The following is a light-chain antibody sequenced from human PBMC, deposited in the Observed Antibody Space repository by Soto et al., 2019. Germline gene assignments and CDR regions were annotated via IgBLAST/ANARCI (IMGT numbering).Light chain of an antibody. CDR2: DAS. CDR3: QQYNSYPLT. J-gene: IGKJ3*01. Sequence: DIQMTQSPSSLSASVRDRVTITCQASHDISDYLNWYQQKPGKAPKLLIYDASSLQSGVPSRFSGSGSGTDFTLTISSLQPEDFATYYCQQYNSYPLTFGPGTKVDIK. CDR1: HDISDY. V-gene: IGKV1-16*01.